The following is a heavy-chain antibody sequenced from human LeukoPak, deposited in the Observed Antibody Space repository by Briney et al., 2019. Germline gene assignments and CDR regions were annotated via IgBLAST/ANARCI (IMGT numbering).Heavy chain of an antibody. V-gene: IGHV4-30-2*01. J-gene: IGHJ4*02. Sequence: SQTLSLTCTVSGGSISSGGYYWSWIRQPPGKGLEWIGYIYHSGSTNYNPSLKSRVTISVDKSKNQFSLKLSSVTAADTAVYYCARESGEGGWGQGTLVTVSS. CDR1: GGSISSGGYY. CDR3: ARESGEGG. CDR2: IYHSGST. D-gene: IGHD3-3*01.